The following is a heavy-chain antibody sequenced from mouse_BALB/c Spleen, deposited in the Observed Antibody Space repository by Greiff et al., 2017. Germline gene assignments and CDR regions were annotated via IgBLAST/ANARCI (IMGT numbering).Heavy chain of an antibody. J-gene: IGHJ4*01. CDR2: IWGDGST. CDR1: GFSLTGYG. CDR3: ARDGTLDRGAMDY. Sequence: VKLMESGPGLVAPSQCLSITCTASGFSLTGYGVNWVRQPPGKGLEWLGMIWGDGSTDYNSALKSRLSISKDNSKSQVFLKMNSLQTDDTARYYCARDGTLDRGAMDYWGQGTSVTVSS. V-gene: IGHV2-6-7*01. D-gene: IGHD2-10*02.